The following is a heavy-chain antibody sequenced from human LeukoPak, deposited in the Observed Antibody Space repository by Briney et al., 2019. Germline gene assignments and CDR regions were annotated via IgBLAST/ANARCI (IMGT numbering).Heavy chain of an antibody. V-gene: IGHV3-7*01. D-gene: IGHD2-8*01. CDR2: IKQDVSEK. Sequence: GGSLRLSCAASGFTFSSYWMSWVRQAPGKGLEWVANIKQDVSEKYYVDSVKGRFTISRDNAKNSLYLQMNSLRAEDTAVYYCARRGIVLMVYAIEDYWGQGTLVTVSS. CDR1: GFTFSSYW. J-gene: IGHJ4*02. CDR3: ARRGIVLMVYAIEDY.